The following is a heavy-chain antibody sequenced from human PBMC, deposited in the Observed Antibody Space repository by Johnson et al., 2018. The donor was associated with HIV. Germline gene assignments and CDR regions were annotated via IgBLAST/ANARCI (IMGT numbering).Heavy chain of an antibody. CDR1: EFTFSNYA. CDR3: AKRLGYDSRGDQFDI. CDR2: ISYDGTNK. Sequence: QVQLVESGGGVVQPGRSLRIYCAVSEFTFSNYAMHWVRLTPGKGLQWVAVISYDGTNKYYADPVKGRFTISRDNSKNTLSLQMNSLSVEDTAIYYCAKRLGYDSRGDQFDIWGQGTMVTVSS. D-gene: IGHD3-22*01. J-gene: IGHJ3*02. V-gene: IGHV3-30*04.